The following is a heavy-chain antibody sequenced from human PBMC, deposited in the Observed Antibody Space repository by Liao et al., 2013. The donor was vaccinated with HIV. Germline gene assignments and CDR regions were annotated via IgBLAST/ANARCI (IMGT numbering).Heavy chain of an antibody. D-gene: IGHD5-24*01. CDR2: IYYSGST. CDR3: ARRDGDNLGDAFDI. Sequence: QLQLQESGPGLVKPSETLSLTCTVSGGSISSSSYYWGWIRQPPGKGLEWIGNIYYSGSTYYNPSLKSRVTISVDTSNNQFSLNLSSVTAADTAVYYCARRDGDNLGDAFDIWGQGTMVIVSS. V-gene: IGHV4-39*07. J-gene: IGHJ3*02. CDR1: GGSISSSSYY.